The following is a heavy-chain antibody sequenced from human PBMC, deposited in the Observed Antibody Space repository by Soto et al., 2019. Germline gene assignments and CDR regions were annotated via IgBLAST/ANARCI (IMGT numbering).Heavy chain of an antibody. V-gene: IGHV3-30-3*01. J-gene: IGHJ4*02. CDR2: ISYDGSNK. D-gene: IGHD2-15*01. CDR1: GFTFSSYA. CDR3: ARGAVLGYCSGGSCYSPHY. Sequence: ESGGGVVQPGRSLRLSCAASGFTFSSYAMHWVRQAPGKGLEWVAVISYDGSNKYYADSVKGRFTISRDNSKNTLYLQRNSLRAEDTAVYYCARGAVLGYCSGGSCYSPHYWGQGTLVTVSS.